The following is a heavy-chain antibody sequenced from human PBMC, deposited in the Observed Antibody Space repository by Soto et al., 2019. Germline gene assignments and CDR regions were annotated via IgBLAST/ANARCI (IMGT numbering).Heavy chain of an antibody. J-gene: IGHJ2*01. Sequence: QVQLVQSGAEVKKPGSSVKVSCKASGGTFRNHGISWLRQAPGQGLEWIGGFNSKFGTANYAPKFQGRVSITADESTTTASVALTNLRPEDTAVYFCARGVVSGFEFWYFDLWGLGTLITVSS. D-gene: IGHD5-12*01. CDR3: ARGVVSGFEFWYFDL. V-gene: IGHV1-69*01. CDR1: GGTFRNHG. CDR2: FNSKFGTA.